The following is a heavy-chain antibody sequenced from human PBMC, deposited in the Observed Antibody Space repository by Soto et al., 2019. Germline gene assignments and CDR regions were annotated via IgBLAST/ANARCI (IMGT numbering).Heavy chain of an antibody. D-gene: IGHD3-3*01. J-gene: IGHJ6*02. CDR3: ARDGAIFGVVSPYYYYYGMDV. Sequence: QVQLVQSGAEVKKPGSSVKVSCKASGGTFSSYAISWVRQAPGQGLEWMGGIIPIFGTANYAQKFQGRVTITADESTSTAYMELSSLRSEDTAVYYCARDGAIFGVVSPYYYYYGMDVWGQGTTVTVSS. V-gene: IGHV1-69*01. CDR2: IIPIFGTA. CDR1: GGTFSSYA.